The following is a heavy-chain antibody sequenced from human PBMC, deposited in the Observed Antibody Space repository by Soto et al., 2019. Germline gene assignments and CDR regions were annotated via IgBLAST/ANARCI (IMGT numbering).Heavy chain of an antibody. V-gene: IGHV3-23*01. J-gene: IGHJ6*02. CDR3: AKVSYYYDSSGTFNYYYGMDV. CDR2: ISGSGGSA. CDR1: GFTFSSYA. Sequence: GGSLRLSCAASGFTFSSYAMSWVRQAPGKGLEWVSAISGSGGSAYYADSVKGRFTISRDNSKNTLYLQMNSLRAEDTAVYYCAKVSYYYDSSGTFNYYYGMDVWGQGTTVTVSS. D-gene: IGHD3-22*01.